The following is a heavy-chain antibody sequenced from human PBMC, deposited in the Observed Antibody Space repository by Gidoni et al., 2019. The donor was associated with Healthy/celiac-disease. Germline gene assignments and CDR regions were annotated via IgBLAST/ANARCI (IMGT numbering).Heavy chain of an antibody. V-gene: IGHV4-30-4*01. CDR1: GGSISSGDYY. D-gene: IGHD2-2*01. J-gene: IGHJ4*02. CDR3: ARDYSSTPSAFDY. Sequence: QVQLQESGPGLVKPSQTPSLTCTVSGGSISSGDYYWSWIRQPPGTGLEWIGYIYYSGSTYYNPSLKSRVTISVDTSKNQFSLKLSSVTAADTAVYYCARDYSSTPSAFDYWGQGTLVTVSS. CDR2: IYYSGST.